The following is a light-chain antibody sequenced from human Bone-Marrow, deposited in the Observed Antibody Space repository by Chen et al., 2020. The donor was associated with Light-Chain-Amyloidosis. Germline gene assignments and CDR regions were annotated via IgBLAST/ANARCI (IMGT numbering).Light chain of an antibody. CDR2: MVS. CDR3: MQRIEFPFT. J-gene: IGKJ4*01. Sequence: DIVMTQTPLSLSVTPGEPASISCRSSQTLLDSDDGNTYLDWFLQKPGQSPQLLIYMVSHRASGVPDRFSGSGSGTDFTLKISRVEAEDVGVYYCMQRIEFPFTFGGGIKVEIK. CDR1: QTLLDSDDGNTY. V-gene: IGKV2-40*01.